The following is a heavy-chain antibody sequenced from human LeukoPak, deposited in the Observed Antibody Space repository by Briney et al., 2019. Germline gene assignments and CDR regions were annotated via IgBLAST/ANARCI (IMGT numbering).Heavy chain of an antibody. J-gene: IGHJ4*02. CDR2: INSDGSST. Sequence: GGSLRLSCAASGFTFSSYWMHWVRQAPGKGLAWVSRINSDGSSTSYADSVKGRFTISRDNAKNTLYLQMNSLRAEDTAVYYCARGYSSSPLDYWGQGTLVTVSS. V-gene: IGHV3-74*01. CDR1: GFTFSSYW. CDR3: ARGYSSSPLDY. D-gene: IGHD6-6*01.